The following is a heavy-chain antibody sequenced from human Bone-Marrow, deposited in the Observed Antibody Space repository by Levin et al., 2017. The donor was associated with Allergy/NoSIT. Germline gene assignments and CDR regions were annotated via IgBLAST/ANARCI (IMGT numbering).Heavy chain of an antibody. J-gene: IGHJ4*02. CDR1: GFTARNNH. V-gene: IGHV3-53*01. D-gene: IGHD1-26*01. Sequence: QSGGSLRLSCAASGFTARNNHMSWVRQAPGKGLEWVSVIDVGGTTYYADSVKGRFIVSRDISKNTLYLQMNSLRAEDTAVYYCARDRSGSFSFDSWGQGTLVTVSS. CDR3: ARDRSGSFSFDS. CDR2: IDVGGTT.